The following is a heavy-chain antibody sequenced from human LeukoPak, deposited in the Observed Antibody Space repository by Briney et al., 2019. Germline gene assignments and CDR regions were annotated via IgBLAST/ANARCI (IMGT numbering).Heavy chain of an antibody. Sequence: GRSLRLSCAASGFIVSSNYMTWVRQAPGKGLEWVSVIYKDGRTFYADSVKGRFTISRDNSKNTLYLQMNSLRAEDTAVYYCAKSLTYYHENSDSIWGQGTLVTVSS. CDR2: IYKDGRT. D-gene: IGHD3-22*01. CDR3: AKSLTYYHENSDSI. J-gene: IGHJ4*02. V-gene: IGHV3-53*01. CDR1: GFIVSSNY.